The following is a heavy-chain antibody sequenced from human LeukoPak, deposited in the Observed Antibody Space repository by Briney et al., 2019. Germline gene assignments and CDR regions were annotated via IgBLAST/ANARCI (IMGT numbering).Heavy chain of an antibody. Sequence: SETLSLTCAVSADSFSSHYWTWIRQSPGKGLEWIGYISYIGSTNYNPSLKSRVTISIDTSKNQFSLKLRSVTAADTAVYYCARDLATVTKGFDIWGQGTMVSVSS. CDR3: ARDLATVTKGFDI. D-gene: IGHD4-17*01. J-gene: IGHJ3*02. CDR2: ISYIGST. V-gene: IGHV4-59*11. CDR1: ADSFSSHY.